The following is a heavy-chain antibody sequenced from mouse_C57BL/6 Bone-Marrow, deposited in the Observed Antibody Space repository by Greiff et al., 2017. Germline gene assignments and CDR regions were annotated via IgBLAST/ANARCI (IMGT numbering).Heavy chain of an antibody. Sequence: QVQLQQPGAELVKPGASVKLSCKASGYTFTSYWMHWVKQRPGQGLEWIGMIHPTSGSTNYNEKFKSKATLTVDKSSSTAYMQLSSLTSEDSAVKYCVYDYGYFDDWGKGTTVTVSS. CDR2: IHPTSGST. J-gene: IGHJ1*03. V-gene: IGHV1-64*01. D-gene: IGHD2-3*01. CDR1: GYTFTSYW. CDR3: VYDYGYFDD.